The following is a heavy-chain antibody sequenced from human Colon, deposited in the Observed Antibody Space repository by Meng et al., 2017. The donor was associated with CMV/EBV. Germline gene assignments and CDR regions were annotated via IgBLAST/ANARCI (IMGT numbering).Heavy chain of an antibody. V-gene: IGHV3-30*04. CDR3: ARDQQPPHYYDNGGYRAYYGLDV. CDR1: GFTFSSYA. CDR2: ISYDGSNK. D-gene: IGHD3-22*01. Sequence: GGSLRLSCAASGFTFSSYAMHWVRQAPGKGLEWVAVISYDGSNKYYADSVKGRFTISRDNAKNSLYLQMNSLRAEDTAVYYCARDQQPPHYYDNGGYRAYYGLDVWGQGTAVTVSS. J-gene: IGHJ6*02.